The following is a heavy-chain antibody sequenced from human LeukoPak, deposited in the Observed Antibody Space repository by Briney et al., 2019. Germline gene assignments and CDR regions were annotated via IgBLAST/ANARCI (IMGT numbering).Heavy chain of an antibody. Sequence: GGSLRLSCAASGFTFSNAWMSWVRQAPGKGLEWVGRIKSKTDGGTTDYAAPVKGRFTISRDDSKNTLYLQMNSLKTEDTAVYYCTTDSSRSYYYYYMDVWGKGTTVTISS. J-gene: IGHJ6*03. CDR3: TTDSSRSYYYYYMDV. V-gene: IGHV3-15*01. CDR2: IKSKTDGGTT. CDR1: GFTFSNAW.